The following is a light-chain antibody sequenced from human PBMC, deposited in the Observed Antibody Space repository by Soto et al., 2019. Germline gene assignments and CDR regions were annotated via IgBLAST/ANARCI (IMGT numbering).Light chain of an antibody. CDR2: WAS. V-gene: IGKV4-1*01. Sequence: DIVLTQSPDSLAVSLGERATINCKSSQSVLYSSNNKNYLAWYQQRPGKPPKLLIYWASTRESGVPDRFSGSGSGTDFTLTISSLQAEDVAVYYCQQYYSVPQTFGQGTKVEIK. J-gene: IGKJ1*01. CDR3: QQYYSVPQT. CDR1: QSVLYSSNNKNY.